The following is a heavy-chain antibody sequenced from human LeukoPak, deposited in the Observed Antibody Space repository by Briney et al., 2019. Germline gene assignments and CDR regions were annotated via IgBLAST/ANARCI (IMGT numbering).Heavy chain of an antibody. J-gene: IGHJ6*02. D-gene: IGHD3-3*01. CDR2: ISGSGGRT. Sequence: GGSLRLSCAASGFTFSSYGMHWVRQAPGKGLEWVSTISGSGGRTYYADSVKGRFTISRDNAKNSLYLQMNSLRAEDTAVYYCAREIFDFFAGMDVWGQGTTVTVSS. CDR3: AREIFDFFAGMDV. V-gene: IGHV3-21*01. CDR1: GFTFSSYG.